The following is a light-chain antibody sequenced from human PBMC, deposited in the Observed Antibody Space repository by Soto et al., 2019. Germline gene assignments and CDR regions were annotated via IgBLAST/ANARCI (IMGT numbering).Light chain of an antibody. Sequence: DIVMTQSPLSLPVTPGETASISCRASQSLLPSNGYYYLDWYLQKPGQSPQLLIYLGSNRASGVPDRFSGSGSSTDFTLKSSRVEAEDVGVYCWKHGLQPLTFGGGTKVEIK. J-gene: IGKJ4*01. CDR2: LGS. CDR3: KHGLQPLT. V-gene: IGKV2-28*01. CDR1: QSLLPSNGYYY.